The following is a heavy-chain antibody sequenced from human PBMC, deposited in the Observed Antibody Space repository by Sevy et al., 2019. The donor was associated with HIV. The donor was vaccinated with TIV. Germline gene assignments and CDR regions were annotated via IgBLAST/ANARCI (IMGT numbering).Heavy chain of an antibody. CDR2: INHSGST. V-gene: IGHV4-34*01. CDR1: GGSFSGYY. J-gene: IGHJ4*02. CDR3: ARDPSRRRSSPPFDY. D-gene: IGHD6-13*01. Sequence: SETLSLTCAVYGGSFSGYYWSWIRQPPGKGLEWIREINHSGSTNYNPSLKSRVTISVDTSKNQFSLKLSSVTAADTAVYYCARDPSRRRSSPPFDYWGQGTLVTVSS.